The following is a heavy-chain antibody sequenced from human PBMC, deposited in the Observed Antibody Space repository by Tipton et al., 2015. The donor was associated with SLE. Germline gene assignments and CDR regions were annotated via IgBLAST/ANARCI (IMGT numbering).Heavy chain of an antibody. CDR3: ARVVGAYHYDSDGYLDY. V-gene: IGHV4-38-2*02. CDR2: IYYSGST. J-gene: IGHJ4*02. Sequence: TLSLTCSVSSYSIYNGFYWGWIRQSPGKGLEWIGSIYYSGSTNYNPSLMSRLTMSVDKSKNQFSLKLSSVTAADTAVYYCARVVGAYHYDSDGYLDYWGQGTLVTVSS. D-gene: IGHD3-22*01. CDR1: SYSIYNGFY.